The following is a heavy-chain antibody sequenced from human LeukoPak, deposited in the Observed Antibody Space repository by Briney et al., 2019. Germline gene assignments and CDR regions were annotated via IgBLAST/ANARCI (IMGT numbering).Heavy chain of an antibody. D-gene: IGHD3-9*01. Sequence: PGGSLRLSCAASGFPFSSYGMAWVRQAPGKGLEWMAVISNDGTREYYADSVKGRFTISRDNSKNTLYLQMNSLRVEDMAVYYCAKDLTELTLALNCWGQGTLVTVSS. J-gene: IGHJ4*02. CDR3: AKDLTELTLALNC. V-gene: IGHV3-30*18. CDR1: GFPFSSYG. CDR2: ISNDGTRE.